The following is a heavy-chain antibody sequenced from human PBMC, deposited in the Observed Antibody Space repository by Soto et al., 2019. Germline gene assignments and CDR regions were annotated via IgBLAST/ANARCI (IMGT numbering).Heavy chain of an antibody. D-gene: IGHD6-25*01. CDR1: GYTFSNYN. J-gene: IGHJ6*03. V-gene: IGHV1-8*01. CDR2: MNPDSGNT. CDR3: AREAASDPSFYYHYMDV. Sequence: ASVKVSCKASGYTFSNYNINWVRQASGQGLEWMGWMNPDSGNTGYAEKFQGRVTMTRNRSISTAYMELSGLRSEDTAVYYCAREAASDPSFYYHYMDVWGKGTTVTVSS.